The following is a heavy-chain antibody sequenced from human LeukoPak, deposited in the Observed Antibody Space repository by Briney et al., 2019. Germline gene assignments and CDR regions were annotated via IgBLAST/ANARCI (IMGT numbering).Heavy chain of an antibody. CDR3: VRIIVGASNWFDS. D-gene: IGHD1-26*01. V-gene: IGHV3-74*01. CDR1: GFTFSTYS. Sequence: PGGSLRLSCAASGFTFSTYSMNWVRQAPGKGLVWVSRIHSDGSVTNYADSVKGRFTISRDNAKNTLYLQMNSLRAEDTAVYYCVRIIVGASNWFDSWGQGTLVAVSS. CDR2: IHSDGSVT. J-gene: IGHJ5*01.